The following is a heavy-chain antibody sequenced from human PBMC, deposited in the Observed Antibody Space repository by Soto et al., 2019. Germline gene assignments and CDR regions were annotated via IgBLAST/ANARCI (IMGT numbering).Heavy chain of an antibody. V-gene: IGHV2-5*02. Sequence: QITLKESGPTLVKPTQTLTLTCTFSGFSLSTSGVGVGWIRQPPGKALEWLALIYWDDDKRYSPSLKSRLTSTKDNSKNQVVLTMTNMDPVDTATYYCAHASWGPPSYYFDYWGQGTLVTVSS. CDR3: AHASWGPPSYYFDY. D-gene: IGHD6-13*01. CDR2: IYWDDDK. CDR1: GFSLSTSGVG. J-gene: IGHJ4*02.